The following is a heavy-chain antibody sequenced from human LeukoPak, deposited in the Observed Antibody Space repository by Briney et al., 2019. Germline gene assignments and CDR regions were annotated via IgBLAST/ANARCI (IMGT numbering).Heavy chain of an antibody. CDR1: GSSISSGSYY. J-gene: IGHJ4*02. CDR2: IYTSGST. V-gene: IGHV4-61*02. CDR3: ARLQWLSTPFFDY. D-gene: IGHD6-19*01. Sequence: PSETLSLTCTVSGSSISSGSYYWSWIRQPAGKGLEWIGRIYTSGSTNYNPSLKSRVNISLDTPKNQFSLKLISVTAADTAVYFCARLQWLSTPFFDYWGQGTLVTVSS.